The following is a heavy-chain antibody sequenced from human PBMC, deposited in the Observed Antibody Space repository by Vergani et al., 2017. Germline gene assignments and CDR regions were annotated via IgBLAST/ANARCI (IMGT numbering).Heavy chain of an antibody. Sequence: QVQLVESGGGVVQPGRSLRLSCAASGFTFSSYGMHWVRQAPGKGLEWVAVIWHDGSNKYYADSVKGRFTISRDNSKNTLYLQMNSLRAEDTAVYYCARDLGAGAQGPAYYYGMDVWGQGTTVTVSS. CDR3: ARDLGAGAQGPAYYYGMDV. D-gene: IGHD3-10*01. J-gene: IGHJ6*02. CDR2: IWHDGSNK. V-gene: IGHV3-33*01. CDR1: GFTFSSYG.